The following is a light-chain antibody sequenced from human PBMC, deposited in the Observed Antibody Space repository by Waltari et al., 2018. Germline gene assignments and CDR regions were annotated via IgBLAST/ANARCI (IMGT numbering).Light chain of an antibody. Sequence: QSALTKPALVSWSPAQSITIASTGTSSDVGSYNLVSWYPQHPDTAPRLMIYEVSKRPSGVSNRFSGSKSGNTASLTISGLQAEDEADYYCCSYAGSVVFGGGTKLTVL. V-gene: IGLV2-23*02. CDR3: CSYAGSVV. CDR1: SSDVGSYNL. CDR2: EVS. J-gene: IGLJ2*01.